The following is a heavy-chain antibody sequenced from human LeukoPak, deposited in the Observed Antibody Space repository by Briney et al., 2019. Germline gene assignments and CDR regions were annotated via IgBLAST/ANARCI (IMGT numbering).Heavy chain of an antibody. J-gene: IGHJ4*02. CDR1: GFTFSGYS. CDR3: TRGFPRKEYSGSYSGDY. CDR2: IKSKTDGGTT. D-gene: IGHD1-26*01. V-gene: IGHV3-15*01. Sequence: GGSLRLSCAASGFTFSGYSMNWVRQAPGKGLEWVGGIKSKTDGGTTDYAAPVKGRFTISRDDSKNTLYLQMNSLKTEDTAVYYCTRGFPRKEYSGSYSGDYWGQGTLVTVSS.